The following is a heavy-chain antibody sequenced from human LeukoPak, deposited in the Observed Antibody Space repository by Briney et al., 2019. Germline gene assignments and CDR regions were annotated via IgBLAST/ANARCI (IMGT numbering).Heavy chain of an antibody. V-gene: IGHV3-48*01. Sequence: PGGSLRLSCAVSGFTFSSYSMNWVRQAPGKGLEWVSYISRSSSTIHYADSVKGRFTISRDNAKNSLYLQMSSLRAEDTAVYYCARDPRSGSYPDWFDPWGQGTLVTVSS. D-gene: IGHD1-26*01. CDR1: GFTFSSYS. CDR2: ISRSSSTI. CDR3: ARDPRSGSYPDWFDP. J-gene: IGHJ5*02.